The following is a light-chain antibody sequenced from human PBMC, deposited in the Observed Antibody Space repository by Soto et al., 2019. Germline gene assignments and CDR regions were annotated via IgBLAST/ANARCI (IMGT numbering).Light chain of an antibody. CDR2: GAS. Sequence: EIVLTQSPGTLSLSPGERATLSCRASQSISSSYLAWYQQKPGQAPRPLIYGASSRATGIPDRFSGSGSGTDFTLTISRREPEEFAVYYCQQYVSSPWTFGQGTKVEIK. CDR1: QSISSSY. V-gene: IGKV3-20*01. CDR3: QQYVSSPWT. J-gene: IGKJ1*01.